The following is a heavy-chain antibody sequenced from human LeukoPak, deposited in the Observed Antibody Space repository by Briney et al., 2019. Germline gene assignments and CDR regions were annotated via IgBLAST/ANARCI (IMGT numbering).Heavy chain of an antibody. V-gene: IGHV4-39*01. CDR1: GGSISSSSYY. J-gene: IGHJ3*02. CDR2: IYYSGST. Sequence: SETLSLTCTVSGGSISSSSYYWGWIRQPPGKGLEWIGSIYYSGSTYYNPSLKSRVTISVDTSKNQFYLKLSSVTAADTAVYYCACPHDPIDAFDIWGQGTMVTVSS. CDR3: ACPHDPIDAFDI.